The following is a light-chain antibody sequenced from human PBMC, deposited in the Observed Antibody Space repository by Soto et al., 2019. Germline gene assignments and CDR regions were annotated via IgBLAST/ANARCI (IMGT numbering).Light chain of an antibody. V-gene: IGKV1-5*01. CDR1: RNINIW. J-gene: IGKJ3*01. Sequence: DIQMTQSPSTLSASKGDRITITCRASRNINIWLAWYQQKPGKAPKVLIYDASTLASGVPSRFSGSGSGSEFTLTISSLQSDDFATYYCQQYNDCFGPGNKVDFK. CDR3: QQYNDC. CDR2: DAS.